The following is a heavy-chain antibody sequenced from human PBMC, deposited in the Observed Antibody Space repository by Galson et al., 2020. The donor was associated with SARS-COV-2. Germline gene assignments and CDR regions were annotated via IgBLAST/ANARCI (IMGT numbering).Heavy chain of an antibody. CDR3: ARLPLGRITIFGVVIGRRGFDY. D-gene: IGHD3-3*01. Sequence: SQTLSLTCTVSGGSISSSSYYWGWIRQPPGKGLEWIGSIYYSGSTYYNPSLKSRVTISVDTSKNQFSLKLSSVTAADTAVYYCARLPLGRITIFGVVIGRRGFDYWGQGTLVTVSS. CDR1: GGSISSSSYY. CDR2: IYYSGST. J-gene: IGHJ4*02. V-gene: IGHV4-39*01.